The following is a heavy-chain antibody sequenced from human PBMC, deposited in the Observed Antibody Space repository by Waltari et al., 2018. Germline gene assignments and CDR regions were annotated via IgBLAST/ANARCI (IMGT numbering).Heavy chain of an antibody. Sequence: EVLLVESGGGLVQPGGSLSLSCSASGFPFSNYWMSWVRQAPGKGLEWVANINQDGSQKYYVDSVKGRFSISRDNAKNSLYLQMNNLRAEDTAVYYCARDLYSGDYWGQGTLVTVSS. J-gene: IGHJ4*02. CDR1: GFPFSNYW. CDR2: INQDGSQK. D-gene: IGHD5-18*01. CDR3: ARDLYSGDY. V-gene: IGHV3-7*01.